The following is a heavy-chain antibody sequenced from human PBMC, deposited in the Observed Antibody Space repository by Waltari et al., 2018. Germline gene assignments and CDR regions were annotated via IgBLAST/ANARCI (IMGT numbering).Heavy chain of an antibody. Sequence: EVQLLESGGGLVQPGGSLRLSCAASGFTFSSYAMSWVRQAPGKGLEWVSAISGSGGSTYYADSVKGRFTISRDNSKNTLYLQMNSLRAEDTAVYYCAKDGGPGGKYSSGRGPFDYWGQGTLVTVSS. CDR2: ISGSGGST. V-gene: IGHV3-23*01. J-gene: IGHJ4*02. CDR1: GFTFSSYA. CDR3: AKDGGPGGKYSSGRGPFDY. D-gene: IGHD6-19*01.